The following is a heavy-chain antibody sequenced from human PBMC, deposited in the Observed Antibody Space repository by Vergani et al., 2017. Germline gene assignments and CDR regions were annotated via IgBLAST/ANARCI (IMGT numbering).Heavy chain of an antibody. D-gene: IGHD3-9*01. CDR1: GGSITSSSYY. CDR3: ARTESFILRYFHWAL. J-gene: IGHJ4*02. V-gene: IGHV4-39*01. CDR2: IYHSGGA. Sequence: QLHLQESGPGLVKPSETLSLTCTVSGGSITSSSYYWGWIWQPPGKGLEWIGNIYHSGGAYYNPSLKGRVTISVDTSKNQFSLEVTSVTAADTAIYFFARTESFILRYFHWALWGQGTLVTVSS.